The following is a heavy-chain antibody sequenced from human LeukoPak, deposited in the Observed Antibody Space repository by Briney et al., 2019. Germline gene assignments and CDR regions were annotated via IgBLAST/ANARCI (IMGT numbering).Heavy chain of an antibody. D-gene: IGHD2-2*01. CDR1: GGSFSGYY. CDR3: AGFPDIVVVPAANAEGY. Sequence: SETLSLTCAVYGGSFSGYYWSWLRQPPGKGLEWIGYIYYSGSTNYNPSLKSRVTISVDTSKNQFSLKLSSVTAADTAVYYCAGFPDIVVVPAANAEGYWGQGTLVTVSS. J-gene: IGHJ4*02. CDR2: IYYSGST. V-gene: IGHV4-59*01.